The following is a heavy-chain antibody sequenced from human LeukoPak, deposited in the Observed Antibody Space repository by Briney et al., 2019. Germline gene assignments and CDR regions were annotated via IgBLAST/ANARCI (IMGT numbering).Heavy chain of an antibody. CDR1: GFPFSSAW. CDR3: VRDRVGPDY. V-gene: IGHV3-74*03. D-gene: IGHD1-26*01. J-gene: IGHJ4*02. CDR2: ITDDATT. Sequence: GGSLRLSCSASGFPFSSAWMHWVRQAPGTGLVWVSRITDDATTTYADSVRGRFTISRDNAKNILYLQMNSLRVEDTAVYYCVRDRVGPDYWGQGTLVTVSS.